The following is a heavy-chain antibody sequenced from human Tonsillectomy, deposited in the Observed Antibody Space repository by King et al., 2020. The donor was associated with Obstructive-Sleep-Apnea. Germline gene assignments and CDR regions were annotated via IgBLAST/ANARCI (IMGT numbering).Heavy chain of an antibody. J-gene: IGHJ4*02. Sequence: QLQQSGPGLVKPSETLSLTCTVSGDSISSSSYYWGWIRQPPGKGLEWIGSIFYSGSTYYNPSLKSRVTISVDTSKNQFSLKLSSVTAADTAVYYCARGDYDSSAQYYFDYWGQGTLVTVSS. CDR2: IFYSGST. D-gene: IGHD3-22*01. CDR1: GDSISSSSYY. CDR3: ARGDYDSSAQYYFDY. V-gene: IGHV4-39*07.